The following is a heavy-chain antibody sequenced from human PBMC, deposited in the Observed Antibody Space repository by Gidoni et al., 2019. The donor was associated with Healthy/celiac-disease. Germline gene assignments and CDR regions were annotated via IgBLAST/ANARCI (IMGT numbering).Heavy chain of an antibody. CDR1: GGSFSGYY. J-gene: IGHJ5*02. CDR3: ARGPLGRGVGVRFLYNWFDP. V-gene: IGHV4-34*01. Sequence: QVQLQQWGAGLLKPSETLSLTFAVYGGSFSGYYWRWIRQPPGKGLEWSGEINHSGSTNYNTARKSRVTISVDTSKNQFSLKLSSVTAADTAVYYCARGPLGRGVGVRFLYNWFDPWGQGTLVTVSS. CDR2: INHSGST. D-gene: IGHD3-10*01.